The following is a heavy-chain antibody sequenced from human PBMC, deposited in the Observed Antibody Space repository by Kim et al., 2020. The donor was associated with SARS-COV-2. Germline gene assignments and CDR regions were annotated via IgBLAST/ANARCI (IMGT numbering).Heavy chain of an antibody. J-gene: IGHJ4*02. CDR2: IYSDAST. Sequence: GGSLRLSCAASGFTVSRNYMNWVRQAPGKGLEWVSIIYSDASTTYADSVKGRFTISRDISKNTLYLQMDSLRADDTAVYFCTGRSASSGTKFVFDYWGQG. D-gene: IGHD1-26*01. V-gene: IGHV3-53*01. CDR3: TGRSASSGTKFVFDY. CDR1: GFTVSRNY.